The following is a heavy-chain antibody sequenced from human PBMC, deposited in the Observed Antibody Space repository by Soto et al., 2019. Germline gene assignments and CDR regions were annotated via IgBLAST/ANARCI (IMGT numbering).Heavy chain of an antibody. D-gene: IGHD6-19*01. CDR2: IYYSGST. Sequence: QVQLQESGPGLVKPSQTLSLTCTVSGASISSAGYYWNWSRQHPGKGLEWIGYIYYSGSTYYNPSLKGRGTISVDTSKNEYSLRLSSVTAAETAVYYCARDGRGRGIAVAGRFWYFDLWGRGPLVTVSS. J-gene: IGHJ2*01. CDR3: ARDGRGRGIAVAGRFWYFDL. CDR1: GASISSAGYY. V-gene: IGHV4-31*03.